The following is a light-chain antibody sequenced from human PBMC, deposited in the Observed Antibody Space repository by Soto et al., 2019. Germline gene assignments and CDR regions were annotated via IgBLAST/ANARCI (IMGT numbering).Light chain of an antibody. CDR1: SSDVGGYNY. J-gene: IGLJ3*02. V-gene: IGLV2-14*01. Sequence: QSVLTQPAPVSGSPGQSITISCTGTSSDVGGYNYVSWYQQHPGKAPKLIIYEVSHRPSGVSNRFSGSKSGNTASLTISGLQAEDEGDYYCNSFTSSSTVVFGGGTKLTVL. CDR2: EVS. CDR3: NSFTSSSTVV.